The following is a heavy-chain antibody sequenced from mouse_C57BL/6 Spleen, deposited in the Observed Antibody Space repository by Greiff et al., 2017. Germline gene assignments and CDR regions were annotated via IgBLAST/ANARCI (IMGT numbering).Heavy chain of an antibody. CDR3: ARSDYDGYYWFAY. CDR2: INPSNGGT. CDR1: GYTFTSYW. D-gene: IGHD2-3*01. J-gene: IGHJ3*01. Sequence: VQLQQPGTELVKPGASVKLSCKASGYTFTSYWMHWVKQRPGQGLEWIGNINPSNGGTNYNEKFKSKATLTVDKSSSTAYMQLSSLTSEDSAVYYCARSDYDGYYWFAYWGQGTLVTVSA. V-gene: IGHV1-53*01.